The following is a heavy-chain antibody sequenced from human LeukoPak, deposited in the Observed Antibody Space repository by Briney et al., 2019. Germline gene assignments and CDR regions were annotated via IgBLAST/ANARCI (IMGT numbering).Heavy chain of an antibody. Sequence: SETLSPTCDVSGYSIRSDNWWGWIRQPPGKGLEWIGYVYYSGSIYSNPSLKSRVTMSVDASRNQFSLKLTSVTPEDTAVYYCARKRSRITYFDDWGQGTLVTVSS. CDR2: VYYSGSI. CDR3: ARKRSRITYFDD. J-gene: IGHJ4*02. CDR1: GYSIRSDNW. V-gene: IGHV4-28*05. D-gene: IGHD2-2*01.